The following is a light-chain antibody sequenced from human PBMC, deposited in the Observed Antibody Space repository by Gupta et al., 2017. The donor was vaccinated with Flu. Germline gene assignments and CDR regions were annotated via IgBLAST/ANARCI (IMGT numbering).Light chain of an antibody. Sequence: SYDLPQAPSVSVSPGQPALITCFGEKLGDTYASWYQQRPGQSPVLIIYLNDKRPSGIPERFAGSKSGNTATLTIGGTQTLDEADYFCQAWDSGTVVFGGGTRLAVL. CDR3: QAWDSGTVV. CDR2: LND. J-gene: IGLJ3*02. V-gene: IGLV3-1*01. CDR1: KLGDTY.